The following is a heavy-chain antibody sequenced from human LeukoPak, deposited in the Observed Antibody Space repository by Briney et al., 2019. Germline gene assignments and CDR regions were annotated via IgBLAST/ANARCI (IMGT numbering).Heavy chain of an antibody. J-gene: IGHJ4*02. CDR1: GFTLSTYW. D-gene: IGHD1-26*01. Sequence: GGSLRLSCAASGFTLSTYWMNWVRQAPGKGLEWVANIKRDGSQKDYVDSVKGRFTISRDNAKNSLYLQMNNLRAEDTAVYYGARDGDSGSYYLGHWGQGTLVTVSS. CDR3: ARDGDSGSYYLGH. V-gene: IGHV3-7*01. CDR2: IKRDGSQK.